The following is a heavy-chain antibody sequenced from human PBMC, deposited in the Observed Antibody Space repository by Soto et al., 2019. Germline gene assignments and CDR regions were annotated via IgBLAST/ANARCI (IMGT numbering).Heavy chain of an antibody. CDR1: GFSLSTTGVG. J-gene: IGHJ4*02. CDR2: IYWDNDK. Sequence: SGPTLVNPTQTLTLTCSFSGFSLSTTGVGVGWFRQSPGKALEWLAIIYWDNDKRYSPSLKSRVTITKDTSKNQVVLTVTNMDPVDTGTYYCARSLWFGELHWGQGALVTLSS. V-gene: IGHV2-5*02. D-gene: IGHD3-10*01. CDR3: ARSLWFGELH.